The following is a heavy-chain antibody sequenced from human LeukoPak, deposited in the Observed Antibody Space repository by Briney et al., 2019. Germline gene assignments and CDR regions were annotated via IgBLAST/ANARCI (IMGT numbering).Heavy chain of an antibody. CDR3: ARSYCSSTSCPGSRFDT. D-gene: IGHD2-2*01. CDR1: GYTFTSYG. Sequence: ASVKVSCKASGYTFTSYGISWVRQAPGQGLQRMGWISAYNHNANYAQKFQGRVSMTTDTSTSTAYMELRNLRSDDTAVYYCARSYCSSTSCPGSRFDTWGREPWSASPQ. J-gene: IGHJ5*02. V-gene: IGHV1-18*01. CDR2: ISAYNHNA.